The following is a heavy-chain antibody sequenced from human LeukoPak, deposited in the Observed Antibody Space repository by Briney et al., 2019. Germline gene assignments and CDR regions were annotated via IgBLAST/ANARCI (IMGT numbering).Heavy chain of an antibody. CDR3: AKDMFRVSTVVIDY. V-gene: IGHV3-9*01. J-gene: IGHJ4*02. CDR1: GFTFDDYA. Sequence: GRSLRLSCAASGFTFDDYAMHWVRQAPGKGLEWVSGISWNSGSIGYADSVKGRFTISRDNAKNSLYLQVNSLRAEDTALYYCAKDMFRVSTVVIDYWGQGTLVTVSS. CDR2: ISWNSGSI. D-gene: IGHD4-23*01.